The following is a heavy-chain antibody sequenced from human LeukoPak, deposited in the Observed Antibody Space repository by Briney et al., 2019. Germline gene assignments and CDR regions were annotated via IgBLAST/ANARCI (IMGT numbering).Heavy chain of an antibody. V-gene: IGHV4-59*01. CDR2: IYYSGST. D-gene: IGHD6-19*01. J-gene: IGHJ6*02. Sequence: SGTLSLTCTVSGGSISSYYWSWIRQPPGKGLEWIWYIYYSGSTNYNPSIKSRVTISVDTSKNQFSLKLSSVTAADTAVYYCARVTVAAAGIAVAGAYYYYGMDVWGQGTTVTVSS. CDR1: GGSISSYY. CDR3: ARVTVAAAGIAVAGAYYYYGMDV.